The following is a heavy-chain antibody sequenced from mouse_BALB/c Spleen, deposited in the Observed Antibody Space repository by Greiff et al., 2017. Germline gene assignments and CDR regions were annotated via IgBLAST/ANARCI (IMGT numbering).Heavy chain of an antibody. CDR1: GYAFTNYL. CDR2: VNPGSGGT. Sequence: QVHVKQSGAELLRPGTSVKVSCKAPGYAFTNYLLEWVKLRPGQGLEWIGVVNPGSGGTNYNEKFKGKATLTADKSSSTAYMELRSLTSEDSAVFYCARGSSTMPWYFDVWGAGTTVTVSS. D-gene: IGHD2-1*01. CDR3: ARGSSTMPWYFDV. J-gene: IGHJ1*01. V-gene: IGHV1-54*01.